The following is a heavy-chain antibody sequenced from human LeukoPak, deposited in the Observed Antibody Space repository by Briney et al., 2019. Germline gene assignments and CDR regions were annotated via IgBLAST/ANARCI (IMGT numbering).Heavy chain of an antibody. D-gene: IGHD6-19*01. CDR3: ARVIPSQWLVPSVFDY. Sequence: SETLSLTCTVSGGSISSYYWSWIRQPPGKGLEWIGYIYYSGSTNYNPSLKSRVTISVDTSKNQFSLKLSSVTAADTTVYYCARVIPSQWLVPSVFDYWGQGTLVTVSS. J-gene: IGHJ4*02. CDR1: GGSISSYY. V-gene: IGHV4-59*01. CDR2: IYYSGST.